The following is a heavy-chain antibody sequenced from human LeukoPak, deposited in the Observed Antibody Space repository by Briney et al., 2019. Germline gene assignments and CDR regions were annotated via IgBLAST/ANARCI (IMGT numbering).Heavy chain of an antibody. V-gene: IGHV3-48*04. J-gene: IGHJ6*02. D-gene: IGHD2-21*01. CDR2: ISSSSSTI. CDR3: ARDMVVSYSYYYYYYGMDV. Sequence: GGSLRLSCAASGFTFSSYSMNWVRQAPGKGLEWVSYISSSSSTIYYADSVKGRFTISRDNAKNSLYLQMNSLRAEDTAVYYCARDMVVSYSYYYYYYGMDVWGQGTTVTVSS. CDR1: GFTFSSYS.